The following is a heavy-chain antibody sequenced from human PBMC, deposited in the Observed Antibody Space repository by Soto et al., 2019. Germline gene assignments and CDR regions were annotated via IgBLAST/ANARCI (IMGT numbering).Heavy chain of an antibody. Sequence: GASVKVSCKASGYTFTSYAMHWVRQAPGQRLEWMGWINAGNGNTKYSQKFQGRVTITRDTSASTAYMELSSLRSEDTAVYYCARDPNNWNDGSLYAFDIWGQGTMVTVSS. V-gene: IGHV1-3*01. J-gene: IGHJ3*02. D-gene: IGHD1-20*01. CDR2: INAGNGNT. CDR3: ARDPNNWNDGSLYAFDI. CDR1: GYTFTSYA.